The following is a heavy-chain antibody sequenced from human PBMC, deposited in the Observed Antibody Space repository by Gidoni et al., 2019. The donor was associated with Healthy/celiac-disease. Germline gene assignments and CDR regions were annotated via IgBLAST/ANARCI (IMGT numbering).Heavy chain of an antibody. CDR2: ISYDGSNK. D-gene: IGHD4-17*01. CDR1: GFTFSRYG. J-gene: IGHJ6*04. Sequence: QVQLVESGGGVVQPGRSLSLSCAASGFTFSRYGMHWVRQAPGKGLEWVAVISYDGSNKYYADSVKGRFTISRDNSKNTLYRQMNSLRAEDTAVYYCAKTYGDYSLPDYYGMDVWGKGTTVTVSS. CDR3: AKTYGDYSLPDYYGMDV. V-gene: IGHV3-30*18.